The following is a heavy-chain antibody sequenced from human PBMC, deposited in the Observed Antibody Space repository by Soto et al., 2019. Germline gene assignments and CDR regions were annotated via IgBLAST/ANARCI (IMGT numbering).Heavy chain of an antibody. J-gene: IGHJ4*02. CDR1: GFTFSSYA. V-gene: IGHV3-23*01. CDR3: AKGPIFGVENIYDY. Sequence: ELQLLESGGGLVQPGGSLRLSCAASGFTFSSYAMSWVRQAPGKGLKWVSGMSGSGGTAYYRDSGKGRFTISRDNSKQTLYLQMNSLRAEDTALYYCAKGPIFGVENIYDYWGQGTLVTVSS. D-gene: IGHD3-3*01. CDR2: MSGSGGTA.